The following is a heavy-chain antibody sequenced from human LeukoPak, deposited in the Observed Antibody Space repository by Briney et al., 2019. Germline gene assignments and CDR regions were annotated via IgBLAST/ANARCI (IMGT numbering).Heavy chain of an antibody. CDR2: IIPILGIA. Sequence: ASVKVSCKASGGTFSGYAISWVRQAPGQGLEWMGRIIPILGIANYAQKFQGRVTITADKSTSTAYMELSSLRSEDTAVYYCARGPTSGVAFDYWGQGTLVTVSS. J-gene: IGHJ4*02. CDR3: ARGPTSGVAFDY. V-gene: IGHV1-69*04. CDR1: GGTFSGYA. D-gene: IGHD1-26*01.